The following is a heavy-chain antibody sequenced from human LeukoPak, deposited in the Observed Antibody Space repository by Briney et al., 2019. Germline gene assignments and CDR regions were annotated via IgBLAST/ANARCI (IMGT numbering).Heavy chain of an antibody. CDR3: ARPSGYELYFDY. V-gene: IGHV3-53*01. J-gene: IGHJ4*02. CDR2: IYSGGST. Sequence: EWVSVIYSGGSTYYADSVKGRFTISRDNSKNTLYLQMNSLRAEDTAVYYCARPSGYELYFDYWGQGTLVTVSS. D-gene: IGHD5-12*01.